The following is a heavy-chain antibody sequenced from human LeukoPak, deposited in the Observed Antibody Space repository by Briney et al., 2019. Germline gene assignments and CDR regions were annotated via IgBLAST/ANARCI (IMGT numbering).Heavy chain of an antibody. D-gene: IGHD6-19*01. CDR1: GFTFSSYE. Sequence: GGSLRLSCAASGFTFSSYEMNWFRQAPGKGLERVSSISGRSSYIFYADSVKGRFTISRDNAKNSLYLHMNSLRAEDTAVYYCARDAQWLVPEGYYYYMDVWGKGTTVTVSS. CDR3: ARDAQWLVPEGYYYYMDV. V-gene: IGHV3-21*01. CDR2: ISGRSSYI. J-gene: IGHJ6*03.